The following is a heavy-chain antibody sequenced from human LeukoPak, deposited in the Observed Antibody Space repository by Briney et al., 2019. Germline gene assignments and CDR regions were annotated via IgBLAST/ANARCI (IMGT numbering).Heavy chain of an antibody. CDR3: AKEGHDYGYYYYYGMDV. J-gene: IGHJ6*02. Sequence: GGSLRLSCAASGFSFGSYAMSWVRQAAGKGLEWVSEICGSVSGSGDCTHYADSVKGRFTISRDNSKKTLYLQMNSLRAEDTAVYYCAKEGHDYGYYYYYGMDVWGQGTTVTVFS. CDR2: ICGSVSGSGDCT. V-gene: IGHV3-23*01. CDR1: GFSFGSYA. D-gene: IGHD4-17*01.